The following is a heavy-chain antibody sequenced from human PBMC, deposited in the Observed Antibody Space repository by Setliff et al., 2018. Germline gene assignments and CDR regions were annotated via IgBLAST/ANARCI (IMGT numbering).Heavy chain of an antibody. CDR2: IFPGDSDT. D-gene: IGHD3-3*01. V-gene: IGHV5-51*01. CDR3: ARSRSNFWSGYFNWFDP. Sequence: GESLKISCKGSGYSFTSYWIGWVRQMPGKGLEWMGSIFPGDSDTRYSPSFQGQVTISADKSISTAYLQWSSLKASDTAMYYCARSRSNFWSGYFNWFDPWGQGTLVTVSS. CDR1: GYSFTSYW. J-gene: IGHJ5*02.